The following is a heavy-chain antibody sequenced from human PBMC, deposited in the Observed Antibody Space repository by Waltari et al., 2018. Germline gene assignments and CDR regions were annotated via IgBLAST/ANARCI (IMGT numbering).Heavy chain of an antibody. V-gene: IGHV3-49*03. CDR2: MRSKTYGGTA. J-gene: IGHJ4*02. Sequence: EVQLVESGGDLVQPGRSLRLSCTANGFTFGDYALSWFRQAPGKGREWVGFMRSKTYGGTAQYAASVKGRFTISRDDSKSIAYLQMNSLKTEDTAVYYCTRDRWYSSTWYFDYWGQGTLVTVSS. D-gene: IGHD2-2*01. CDR1: GFTFGDYA. CDR3: TRDRWYSSTWYFDY.